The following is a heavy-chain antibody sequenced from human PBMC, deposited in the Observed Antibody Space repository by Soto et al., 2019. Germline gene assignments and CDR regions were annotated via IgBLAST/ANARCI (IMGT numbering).Heavy chain of an antibody. D-gene: IGHD2-8*01. J-gene: IGHJ4*02. CDR1: GYTFTSFW. CDR3: TRHGPHLVHAS. V-gene: IGHV5-51*01. CDR2: IYPDDSDI. Sequence: GESLKICCKASGYTFTSFWIGWVRQMPGKGLEWMAFIYPDDSDIRYGPSFQGLVTISVDKSISVAYLQWSSLKASDTAMYYCTRHGPHLVHASWGQGTPVTVSS.